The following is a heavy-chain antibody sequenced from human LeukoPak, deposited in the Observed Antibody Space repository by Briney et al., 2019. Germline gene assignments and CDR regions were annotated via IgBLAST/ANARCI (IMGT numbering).Heavy chain of an antibody. Sequence: SSETLSLTCTVSGYSISNGYYWVWIRQPPGKGLEWIGSLCHSDSVYYNTALKSRVSMSVDTSKNQFSLKLSFVTAADTAVYYCARHHDSYYYYYIDVWGSGTTVTVSS. V-gene: IGHV4-38-2*02. D-gene: IGHD1-14*01. CDR3: ARHHDSYYYYYIDV. CDR2: LCHSDSV. CDR1: GYSISNGYY. J-gene: IGHJ6*03.